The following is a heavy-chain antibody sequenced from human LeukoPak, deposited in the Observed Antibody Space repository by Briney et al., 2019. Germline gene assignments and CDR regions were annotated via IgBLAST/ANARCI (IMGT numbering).Heavy chain of an antibody. J-gene: IGHJ4*02. CDR1: GFTFSSYW. V-gene: IGHV3-7*01. D-gene: IGHD1-26*01. CDR2: INQDV. Sequence: PGGSLRLSCAGYGFTFSSYWMNWVRQAPGKGLEWVANINQDVVDSAKGRFTISRDNAKNSLYLQVNSLRAEDTAVYYCARGTLLPGIDYWGQGTLVTVSS. CDR3: ARGTLLPGIDY.